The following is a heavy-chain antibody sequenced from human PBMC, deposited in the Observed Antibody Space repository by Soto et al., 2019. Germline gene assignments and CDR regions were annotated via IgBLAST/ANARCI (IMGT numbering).Heavy chain of an antibody. D-gene: IGHD3-9*01. J-gene: IGHJ6*03. CDR2: IYSGGST. CDR3: ARVGWPFDWLANGYYYMDV. Sequence: PGGSLRLSCAASGFTVSSNYMSWVRQAPGKGLEWVSVIYSGGSTYYADSVKGRFTISRDNSKNTLYLQMNSLRAEDTAVYYCARVGWPFDWLANGYYYMDVWGKGTTVTVSS. V-gene: IGHV3-66*01. CDR1: GFTVSSNY.